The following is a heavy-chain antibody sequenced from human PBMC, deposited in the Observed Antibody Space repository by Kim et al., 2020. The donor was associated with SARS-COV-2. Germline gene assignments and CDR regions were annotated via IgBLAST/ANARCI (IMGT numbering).Heavy chain of an antibody. V-gene: IGHV4-34*01. J-gene: IGHJ6*02. CDR3: ARGYSPSVRSWSYYYYYYGMDV. CDR1: GGSFSGYY. D-gene: IGHD6-13*01. Sequence: SETLSLTCAVYGGSFSGYYWSWIRQPPGKGLEWIGEINHSGSTNYNPSLKSRVTISVDTSKNQFSLKLSSVTAADTAVYYCARGYSPSVRSWSYYYYYYGMDVWGQGTTVTVSS. CDR2: INHSGST.